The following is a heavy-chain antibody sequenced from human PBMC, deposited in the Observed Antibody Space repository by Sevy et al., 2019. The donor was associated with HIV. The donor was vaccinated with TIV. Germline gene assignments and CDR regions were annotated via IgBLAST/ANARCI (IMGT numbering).Heavy chain of an antibody. CDR3: ARVLGYSGYENFDY. CDR2: ISSSSTI. D-gene: IGHD5-12*01. V-gene: IGHV3-48*01. J-gene: IGHJ4*02. Sequence: GGSLRLSCAASGFTFSSYSMNWVRQAPGKGLEWVSYISSSSTIYYADSVKGRFTISRDNAKNSLYLQMNSLRAEDTAVYYCARVLGYSGYENFDYWGQGTLVTVSS. CDR1: GFTFSSYS.